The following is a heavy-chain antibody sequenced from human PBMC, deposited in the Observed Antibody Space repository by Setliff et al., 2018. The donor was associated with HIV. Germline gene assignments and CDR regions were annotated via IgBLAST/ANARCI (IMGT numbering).Heavy chain of an antibody. CDR3: ARAVHSGWYYFDY. D-gene: IGHD6-19*01. J-gene: IGHJ4*02. Sequence: PGGSLRLSCAASGFRFRSYGMHWVRQAPGKGLEWVAILWFDGNKKYYADSLKGRFTISRDNAKNSLYLQMNSLRAEDTAVYYCARAVHSGWYYFDYWGQGTLVTVSS. CDR2: LWFDGNKK. V-gene: IGHV3-33*08. CDR1: GFRFRSYG.